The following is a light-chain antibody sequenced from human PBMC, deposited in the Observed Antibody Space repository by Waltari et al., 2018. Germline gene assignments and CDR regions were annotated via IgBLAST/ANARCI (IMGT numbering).Light chain of an antibody. V-gene: IGLV2-14*01. CDR2: EVS. CDR1: STEVAVYDS. J-gene: IGLJ3*02. Sequence: QSALTQPASVSGSPGQSITISCTATSTEVAVYDSVSWYQQHPGKAPKLMIYEVSNRPSGVSSRFSGSKSANTASLTISGLQAEDEADYYCSSYTSSSSWVFGGGTKLTVL. CDR3: SSYTSSSSWV.